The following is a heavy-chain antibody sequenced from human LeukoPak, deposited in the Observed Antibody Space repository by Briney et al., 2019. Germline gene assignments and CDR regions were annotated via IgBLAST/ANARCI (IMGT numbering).Heavy chain of an antibody. V-gene: IGHV4-59*01. J-gene: IGHJ4*02. CDR2: IYYSGNT. D-gene: IGHD3-22*01. CDR1: GGSISSYY. Sequence: PSETLSLTCTVSGGSISSYYWSWIRQPPGKGLEWIGYIYYSGNTNYNPSLKSRVTISVDTSKNQFSLKLSSVTAADTAVYYCASSAGGTYYYDSSGYYPSWGQGTLVTVSS. CDR3: ASSAGGTYYYDSSGYYPS.